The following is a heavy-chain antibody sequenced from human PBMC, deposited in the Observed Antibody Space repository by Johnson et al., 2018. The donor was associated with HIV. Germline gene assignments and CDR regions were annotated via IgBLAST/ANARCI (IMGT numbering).Heavy chain of an antibody. J-gene: IGHJ3*02. CDR3: ARVPNDAFDI. Sequence: QVQLVESGGGVVQPGRSLRLSCAASGFTFSSYGMHWVRQAPGMGLERVAVISYDGSNKYYADSVKGRFTISRDNSKNSLYLQMNSLRAEDTAVYYCARVPNDAFDIWGQGTMVTVSS. CDR1: GFTFSSYG. V-gene: IGHV3-30*03. CDR2: ISYDGSNK.